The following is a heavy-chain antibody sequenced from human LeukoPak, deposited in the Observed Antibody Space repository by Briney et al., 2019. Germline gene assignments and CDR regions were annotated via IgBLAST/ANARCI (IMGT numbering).Heavy chain of an antibody. J-gene: IGHJ3*02. D-gene: IGHD5-18*01. Sequence: SETLSLTCAVSGGSISSGGYSWSWIRQPPGKGLEWIGYIYHSGSTYYNPSLKSRVTISVDRSKNQFSLKLSSVTAADTAVYYCARLRGYIDIWGQGTMVTVSS. CDR2: IYHSGST. CDR1: GGSISSGGYS. CDR3: ARLRGYIDI. V-gene: IGHV4-30-2*01.